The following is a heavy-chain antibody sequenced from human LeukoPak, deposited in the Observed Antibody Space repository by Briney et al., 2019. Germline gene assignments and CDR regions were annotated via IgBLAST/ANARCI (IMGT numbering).Heavy chain of an antibody. CDR1: GGSISSSSYY. D-gene: IGHD3-3*01. J-gene: IGHJ4*02. CDR3: ATSRYDFWSGYYTGPFDY. Sequence: PSETLSLTCTVSGGSISSSSYYWGWIRQPPGKGLEWIGSIYYSGSTYYNPSLKSRVTISVDTSKNQFSLKLSSVTAADTAVYYCATSRYDFWSGYYTGPFDYWGQGTLVTVSS. CDR2: IYYSGST. V-gene: IGHV4-39*07.